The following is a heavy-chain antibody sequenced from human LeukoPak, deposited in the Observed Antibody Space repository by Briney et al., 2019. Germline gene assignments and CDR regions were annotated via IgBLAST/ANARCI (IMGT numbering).Heavy chain of an antibody. CDR2: IYHSGST. CDR1: GYSISSGYW. J-gene: IGHJ4*02. Sequence: PSETLSLTCSVSGYSISSGYWWGWIRQPPGKGLEWIGNIYHSGSTYFKSSLKSRVTMSVDTSKNQFSLKLNSVTAADTAVYYCARVAGWSPIDYWGQGNLVTVSS. CDR3: ARVAGWSPIDY. D-gene: IGHD2-15*01. V-gene: IGHV4-38-2*02.